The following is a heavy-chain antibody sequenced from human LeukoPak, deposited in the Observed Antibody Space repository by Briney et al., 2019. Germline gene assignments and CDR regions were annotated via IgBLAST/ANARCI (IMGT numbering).Heavy chain of an antibody. J-gene: IGHJ6*03. CDR2: IYYSGST. CDR1: GGSISSHY. CDR3: ARDGGSSTSWRYYYYMDV. Sequence: SETLSLTCTVSGGSISSHYWSWIRQPPGKGLEWIGYIYYSGSTNYNPSLKSRVTISVDTSKNQFSLKLSSVTAADTAAYYCARDGGSSTSWRYYYYMDVWGKGTTVTVSS. V-gene: IGHV4-59*11. D-gene: IGHD2-2*01.